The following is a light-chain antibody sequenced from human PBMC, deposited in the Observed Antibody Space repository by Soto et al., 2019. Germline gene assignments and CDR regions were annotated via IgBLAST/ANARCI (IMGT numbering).Light chain of an antibody. J-gene: IGKJ4*01. V-gene: IGKV3-11*01. CDR1: QSVSSY. Sequence: EIVLTQSPATLSLSPGERAALSCRASQSVSSYLAWYQQKPGQAPRLLIYNVSNRATGIPARFSGSGSGTDFTLTISSLEPEDFAVYYCQQRSDWPLTFGGGTKVEIK. CDR3: QQRSDWPLT. CDR2: NVS.